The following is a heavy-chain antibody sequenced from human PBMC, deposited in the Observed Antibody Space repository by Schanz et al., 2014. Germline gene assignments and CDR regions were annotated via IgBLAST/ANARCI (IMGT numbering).Heavy chain of an antibody. CDR3: AKGRFGELSAFDI. V-gene: IGHV3-23*04. CDR2: LSEGGGGT. CDR1: GFTFSGFW. D-gene: IGHD3-10*01. Sequence: EVQLVESGGGLVKPGGSLRLSCATSGFTFSGFWMTWVRQAPGKGLEWVSALSEGGGGTHYADSVRGRFTISSDSSKNTLYLQMSSLRAEDTAVYYCAKGRFGELSAFDIWGQGTMVTVSS. J-gene: IGHJ3*02.